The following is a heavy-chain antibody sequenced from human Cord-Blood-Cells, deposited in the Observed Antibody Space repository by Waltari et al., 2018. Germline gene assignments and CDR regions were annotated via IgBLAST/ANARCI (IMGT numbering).Heavy chain of an antibody. CDR1: GGTFSSYA. Sequence: QVQLVQSGAEVKKPGSSVKVSCKASGGTFSSYAISWVRQAPGQGLEWMGGIIPILGTANYAQKFKGRVTITADESTSTAYMELSSLRSEDTAVYYCARGDYSNYDSYYYYGMDVWGQGTTVTVSS. J-gene: IGHJ6*02. V-gene: IGHV1-69*01. CDR2: IIPILGTA. D-gene: IGHD4-4*01. CDR3: ARGDYSNYDSYYYYGMDV.